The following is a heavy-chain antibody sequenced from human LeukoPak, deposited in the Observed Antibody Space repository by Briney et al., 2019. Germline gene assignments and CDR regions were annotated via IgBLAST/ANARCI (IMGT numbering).Heavy chain of an antibody. Sequence: SGGSLRLSCAASGFTFSNHAMNWVRQAPGKGLEWVSIISGSGTVTYYADSVRGRFTISRDNSKNTLYLQMNSRRAEDTAVYYCAKTSVGEGRIIGSGYFDNWGQGTLVTVS. CDR3: AKTSVGEGRIIGSGYFDN. V-gene: IGHV3-23*01. D-gene: IGHD2-15*01. J-gene: IGHJ4*02. CDR1: GFTFSNHA. CDR2: ISGSGTVT.